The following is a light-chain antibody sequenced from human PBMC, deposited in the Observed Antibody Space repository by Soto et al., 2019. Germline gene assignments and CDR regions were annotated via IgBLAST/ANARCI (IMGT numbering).Light chain of an antibody. J-gene: IGKJ1*01. CDR1: QVIGND. CDR2: AAS. CDR3: LQHKTYPWT. Sequence: DIQMTQSPSSLSASVGDRVTITCRASQVIGNDLGWFQQKPGQAPKRLIYAASFLQSGVPSSFSGSGSGTEFTLTISSLQPDDFATYYCLQHKTYPWTFGQGTKVEIK. V-gene: IGKV1-17*01.